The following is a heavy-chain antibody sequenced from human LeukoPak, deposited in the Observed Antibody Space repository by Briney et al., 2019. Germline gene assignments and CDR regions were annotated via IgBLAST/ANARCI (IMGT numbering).Heavy chain of an antibody. CDR3: ARGTGYCSSTSCYVH. J-gene: IGHJ4*02. D-gene: IGHD2-2*01. CDR2: IIPIFGTA. Sequence: SVKVSCKASGGTFSSYAISWVRQAPGQGPEWMGGIIPIFGTANYAQKFQGRVTITTDESTSTAYMELSSLRSEDTAVYYCARGTGYCSSTSCYVHWGQGTLVTVSS. CDR1: GGTFSSYA. V-gene: IGHV1-69*05.